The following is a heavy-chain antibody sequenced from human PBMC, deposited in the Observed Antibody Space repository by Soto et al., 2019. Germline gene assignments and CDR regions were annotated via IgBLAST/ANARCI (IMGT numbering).Heavy chain of an antibody. CDR2: IYYSGST. CDR1: GGSISSSSYY. Sequence: PSETLSLTCTVSGGSISSSSYYWGWIRQPPGKGLEWIGSIYYSGSTYYNPSLKSRVTISVDTSKNQFSLKLSSVTAADTAVYYCADLNYYDSSVGFDYWGQGTLVTVSS. D-gene: IGHD3-22*01. CDR3: ADLNYYDSSVGFDY. V-gene: IGHV4-39*01. J-gene: IGHJ4*02.